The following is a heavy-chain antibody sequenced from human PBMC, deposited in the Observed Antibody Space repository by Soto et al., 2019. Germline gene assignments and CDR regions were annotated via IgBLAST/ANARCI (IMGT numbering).Heavy chain of an antibody. CDR2: ISANNGKT. CDR1: GYTFTSYG. Sequence: ASVEVSCKASGYTFTSYGISWVRQAPGQGLEWIGWISANNGKTNYAQKLQGRVTMTTDTSTSTAYMELRSLRSEDTAVYYCARWGQINYDFWSGLNWFDPWGQGTLVTVSS. D-gene: IGHD3-3*01. CDR3: ARWGQINYDFWSGLNWFDP. J-gene: IGHJ5*02. V-gene: IGHV1-18*01.